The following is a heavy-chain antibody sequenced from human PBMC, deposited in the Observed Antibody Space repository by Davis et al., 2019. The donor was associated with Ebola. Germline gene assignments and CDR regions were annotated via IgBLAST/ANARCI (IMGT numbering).Heavy chain of an antibody. CDR2: INSISTTK. J-gene: IGHJ4*02. CDR3: ARSSGYGLY. D-gene: IGHD5-12*01. CDR1: GFTFSTYS. V-gene: IGHV3-48*02. Sequence: GGSLRLSCAASGFTFSTYSFNWVRQAPGKGLEWVSYINSISTTKYYADSVKGRFTISRDNAKNSLYLQMNSLRDEDTAVYYCARSSGYGLYWGQGALVTVSS.